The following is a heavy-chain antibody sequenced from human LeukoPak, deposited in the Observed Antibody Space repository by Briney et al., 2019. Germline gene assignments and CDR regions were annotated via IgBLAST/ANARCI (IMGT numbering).Heavy chain of an antibody. V-gene: IGHV3-23*01. D-gene: IGHD2-15*01. J-gene: IGHJ4*02. Sequence: KPGGSLRLSCAASGFTFSSYAMSWVRQAPGKGLEWVSAISGSGGSTYYADSVKGRFTISRDNSKNTLYLQMNSLRAEDTAVYYCAKDLVRDCSGGSCYGGFDYWGQGTLVTVSS. CDR3: AKDLVRDCSGGSCYGGFDY. CDR2: ISGSGGST. CDR1: GFTFSSYA.